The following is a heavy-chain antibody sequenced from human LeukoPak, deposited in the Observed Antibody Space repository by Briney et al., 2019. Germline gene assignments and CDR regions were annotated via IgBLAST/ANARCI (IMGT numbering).Heavy chain of an antibody. CDR1: GYTFTIYY. CDR2: INPSGGST. CDR3: ASGTFGGVPWDY. D-gene: IGHD3-16*01. V-gene: IGHV1-46*01. Sequence: ASVKVSCKASGYTFTIYYMHWVRQSPGQGLEWMGIINPSGGSTSYAQKFQGRVTMTRDMSTSTVYMELSSLRSEDTAVYYCASGTFGGVPWDYWGQGTLVTVSS. J-gene: IGHJ4*02.